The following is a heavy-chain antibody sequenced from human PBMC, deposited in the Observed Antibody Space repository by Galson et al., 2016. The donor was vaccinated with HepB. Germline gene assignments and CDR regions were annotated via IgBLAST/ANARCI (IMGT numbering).Heavy chain of an antibody. CDR3: ARGLNITGP. CDR1: GGSISSGDYH. CDR2: IHNSGST. D-gene: IGHD2/OR15-2a*01. V-gene: IGHV4-31*03. J-gene: IGHJ5*02. Sequence: TLSLTCTVSGGSISSGDYHWSWLRQHPGKGLEWIGYIHNSGSTYYNPSVKSRVIISLDTSKNQFSLNLSSVTAADTAVYYCARGLNITGPWGQGTLVTVSS.